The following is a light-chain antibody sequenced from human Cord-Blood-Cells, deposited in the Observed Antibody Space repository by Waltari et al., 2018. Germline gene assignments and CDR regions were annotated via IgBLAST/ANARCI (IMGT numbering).Light chain of an antibody. J-gene: IGKJ1*01. Sequence: DIQMTQSPSSLSASVGDIVTINCRASQSISSYLNWYQQKPGKAPKLLIYAASSLQSGVPSRFSGSGSGTDFTLTISSLQPEDFATYYCQQSYSTPQTFGQGTKVEIK. V-gene: IGKV1-39*01. CDR2: AAS. CDR3: QQSYSTPQT. CDR1: QSISSY.